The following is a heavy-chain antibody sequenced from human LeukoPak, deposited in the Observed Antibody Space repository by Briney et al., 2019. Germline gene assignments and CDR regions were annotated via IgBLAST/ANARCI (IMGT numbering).Heavy chain of an antibody. CDR1: GFSFSTFN. Sequence: GGSLRLSCAGSGFSFSTFNMNWVRQAGGKGLEWVSYIGSGSSSIYYADSVKGRFTISRDNAKNSLYLQMNSLRDEDTALYYCARGWAAIPDWGQGTLVTVSS. D-gene: IGHD2-21*02. V-gene: IGHV3-48*02. J-gene: IGHJ4*02. CDR3: ARGWAAIPD. CDR2: IGSGSSSI.